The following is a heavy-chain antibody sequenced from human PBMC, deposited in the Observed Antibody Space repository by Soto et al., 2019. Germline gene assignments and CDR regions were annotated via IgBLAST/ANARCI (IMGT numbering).Heavy chain of an antibody. CDR2: ISASGVST. D-gene: IGHD6-13*01. CDR1: GFSFSSYA. V-gene: IGHV3-23*01. Sequence: EVQLLEFGGGLVQPGGSLRLSCSASGFSFSSYAMGWVRQAPGKGLEWVSTISASGVSTYHADSVQGRFTVSRDNSKNTLYLQMNSLRVEDTAVYYCARDPRWQPRTAGQQLATQAIDYWGQGTLVTVSS. CDR3: ARDPRWQPRTAGQQLATQAIDY. J-gene: IGHJ4*02.